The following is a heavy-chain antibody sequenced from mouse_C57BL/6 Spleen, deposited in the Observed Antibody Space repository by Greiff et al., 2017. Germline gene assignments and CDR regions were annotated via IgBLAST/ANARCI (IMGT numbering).Heavy chain of an antibody. CDR1: GFSLTSYG. V-gene: IGHV2-2*01. J-gene: IGHJ4*01. Sequence: VQLQQSGPGLVQPSQRLSITCTVSGFSLTSYGVHWVRQSPGKGLEWLGVIWSGGNTDYNAAFISRLSISKDNSKSQVFFKMNSLQADDTAIYYCARNGFITTVVAGDAMDYWGQGTSVTVSS. CDR3: ARNGFITTVVAGDAMDY. CDR2: IWSGGNT. D-gene: IGHD1-1*01.